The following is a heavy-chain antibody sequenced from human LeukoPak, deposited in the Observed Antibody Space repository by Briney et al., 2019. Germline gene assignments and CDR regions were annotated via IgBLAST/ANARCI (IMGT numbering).Heavy chain of an antibody. J-gene: IGHJ4*02. Sequence: GGSLRLSCAASGFTFSSYEMNWVRQAPGKGLEWVSYISSSGSTIYYADSVKGRFTISRGNAKNSLYLQMNSLRAEDTAVYYCARQTAIAPFDYWGQGTLVTVSS. D-gene: IGHD5-18*01. CDR1: GFTFSSYE. CDR2: ISSSGSTI. CDR3: ARQTAIAPFDY. V-gene: IGHV3-48*03.